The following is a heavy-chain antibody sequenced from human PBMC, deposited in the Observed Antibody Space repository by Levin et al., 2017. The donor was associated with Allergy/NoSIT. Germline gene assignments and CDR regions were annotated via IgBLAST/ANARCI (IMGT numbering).Heavy chain of an antibody. Sequence: PGGSLRLSCAASGFTFNMDWMHWVRQAPGKGLVWLSRINSDGSSTTYADSVKGRFTISRDNAENTLYLQMNSLRAEDTAVYYCARVVAWRSGRDGYYFDSWGQGTLVTVSS. D-gene: IGHD3-3*01. CDR1: GFTFNMDW. V-gene: IGHV3-74*01. J-gene: IGHJ4*02. CDR2: INSDGSST. CDR3: ARVVAWRSGRDGYYFDS.